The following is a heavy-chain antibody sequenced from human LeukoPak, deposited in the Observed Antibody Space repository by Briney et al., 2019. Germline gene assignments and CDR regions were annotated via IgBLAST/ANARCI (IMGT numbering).Heavy chain of an antibody. J-gene: IGHJ5*02. CDR2: ISSSSSTI. Sequence: GGSLRLSCAASGFTFSSYSMNWVRQAPGRGLEWVSYISSSSSTIYYADSVKGRFTISRDNAKNSLYLQMNSLRAEDTAVYYCARQGCTDLGYCSGGSCYSVGCWFDPWGQGTLVTVSS. D-gene: IGHD2-15*01. V-gene: IGHV3-48*01. CDR3: ARQGCTDLGYCSGGSCYSVGCWFDP. CDR1: GFTFSSYS.